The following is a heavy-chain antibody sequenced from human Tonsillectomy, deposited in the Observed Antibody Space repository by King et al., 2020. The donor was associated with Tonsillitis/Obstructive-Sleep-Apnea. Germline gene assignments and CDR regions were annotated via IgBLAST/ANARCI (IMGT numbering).Heavy chain of an antibody. V-gene: IGHV3-21*01. CDR1: GFTFSPYS. J-gene: IGHJ6*02. D-gene: IGHD3-3*01. CDR3: AREGGLRFLEWLPDYGMDV. CDR2: ISSSSSYI. Sequence: DVQLVESGGGLVKPGGSLRLSCAASGFTFSPYSMNWVRQAPGKGLEWVSSISSSSSYIYYADSVKGRFTVSRDNAKNSLYLQMNSLRAEDTAVYYCAREGGLRFLEWLPDYGMDVWGQGTTVTVSS.